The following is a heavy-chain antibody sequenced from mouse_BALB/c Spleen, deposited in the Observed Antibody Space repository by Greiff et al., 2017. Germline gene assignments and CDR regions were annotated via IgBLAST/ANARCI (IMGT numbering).Heavy chain of an antibody. V-gene: IGHV1-82*01. CDR3: ATIYYDFFDY. CDR2: IYPGDGDT. J-gene: IGHJ2*01. Sequence: QVQLQQSGPELVKPGASVKISCKASGYAFSSSWMNWVKQRPGQGLEWIGRIYPGDGDTNYNGKFKGKATLTADKSSSTAYMQLSSLTSVDSAVYFCATIYYDFFDYWGQGTTLTVSS. CDR1: GYAFSSSW. D-gene: IGHD2-4*01.